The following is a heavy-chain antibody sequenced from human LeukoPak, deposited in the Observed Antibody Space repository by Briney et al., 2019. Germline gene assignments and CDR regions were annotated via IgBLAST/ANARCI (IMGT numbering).Heavy chain of an antibody. D-gene: IGHD5-12*01. CDR1: GFTFSSYA. Sequence: PGGSLRLSCAASGFTFSSYAMSWVRQAPGKGLEWVSSITGSGGSTYYADSVKGRFTISRDNFKNTLYLQMNSLRAEDTAIYYCAKQPVGFLFDYWGQGTLVTVSS. CDR3: AKQPVGFLFDY. CDR2: ITGSGGST. V-gene: IGHV3-23*01. J-gene: IGHJ4*02.